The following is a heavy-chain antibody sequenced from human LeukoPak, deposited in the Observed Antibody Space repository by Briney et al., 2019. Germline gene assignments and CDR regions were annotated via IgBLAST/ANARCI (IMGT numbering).Heavy chain of an antibody. CDR2: IYPGESET. V-gene: IGHV5-51*01. CDR3: ARHALPHYYQYFPMDV. J-gene: IGHJ6*02. Sequence: GESLKISCKGSGYSFTSYWIGWVRQMPGKGLEWMGIIYPGESETRYSPSFQGHITISADKSISTAYLQWSSLQASDTAIYYCARHALPHYYQYFPMDVWGQGTTVTVSS. CDR1: GYSFTSYW.